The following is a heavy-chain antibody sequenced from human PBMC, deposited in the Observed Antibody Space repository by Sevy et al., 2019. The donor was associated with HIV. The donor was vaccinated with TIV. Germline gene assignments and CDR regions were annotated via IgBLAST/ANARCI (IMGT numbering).Heavy chain of an antibody. Sequence: ASVKVSCKTSGYTFNTFGINWVRQAPGQGLQWGGWISAYDGNTKFVQNLQGRVSMTTETSTSTVYMELKNLRSDDTAVYYCARDSIPLVQGIIITPYYYGMDVWGQGTTVTVSS. V-gene: IGHV1-18*04. J-gene: IGHJ6*02. CDR3: ARDSIPLVQGIIITPYYYGMDV. D-gene: IGHD3-10*01. CDR2: ISAYDGNT. CDR1: GYTFNTFG.